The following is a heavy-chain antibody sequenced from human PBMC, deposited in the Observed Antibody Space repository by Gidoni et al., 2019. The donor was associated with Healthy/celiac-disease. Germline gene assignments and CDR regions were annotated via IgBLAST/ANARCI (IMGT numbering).Heavy chain of an antibody. CDR2: ISSSSSYI. CDR1: GVTFSSYS. CDR3: ATSGDIVATIGFDY. J-gene: IGHJ4*02. D-gene: IGHD5-12*01. Sequence: EVQLVESGGGLVKPGGALRLACAASGVTFSSYSMNWVRQAPGKGLEWVSSISSSSSYIYYADSVKGRFTISRDNAKNSLYLQMNSLRAEDTAVYYCATSGDIVATIGFDYWGQGTLVTVSS. V-gene: IGHV3-21*01.